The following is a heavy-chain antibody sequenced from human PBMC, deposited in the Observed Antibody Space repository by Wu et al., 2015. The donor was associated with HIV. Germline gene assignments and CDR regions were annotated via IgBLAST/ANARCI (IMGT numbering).Heavy chain of an antibody. J-gene: IGHJ3*02. V-gene: IGHV1-69*12. CDR3: ATTNGPAAIPRPNNGGLLALTI. CDR1: GGTFSRNA. D-gene: IGHD2-2*01. Sequence: QVQLVQSEAEVKKPGSSVKVSCKGSGGTFSRNAISWVRQAPGQGLEWMGGIIPFFGIANYAQNFQGRVTITVDDSTSTAYMQLNSLRSEDTAVFYCATTNGPAAIPRPNNGGLLALTIWVNGTVGHRL. CDR2: IIPFFGIA.